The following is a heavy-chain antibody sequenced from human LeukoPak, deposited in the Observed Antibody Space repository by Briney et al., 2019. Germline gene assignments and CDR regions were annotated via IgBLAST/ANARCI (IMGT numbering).Heavy chain of an antibody. D-gene: IGHD6-19*01. CDR3: AKVSNGWPYFFDS. CDR2: IYQNGST. J-gene: IGHJ4*02. Sequence: PSETLSLTCTVSGGSVSSISYYWTWIQQSPGKGLEWIGHIYQNGSTNYFPSLETRLTISLDTSKNQFSLKLSSVTAADTAVYSCAKVSNGWPYFFDSWGQGVQVTVSS. V-gene: IGHV4-61*01. CDR1: GGSVSSISYY.